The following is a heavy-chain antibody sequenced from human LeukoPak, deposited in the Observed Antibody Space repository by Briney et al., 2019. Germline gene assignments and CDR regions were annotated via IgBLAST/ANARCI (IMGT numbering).Heavy chain of an antibody. V-gene: IGHV3-21*01. CDR3: AREAVVVPAAIRPNWFDP. CDR1: GFTFSSYN. J-gene: IGHJ5*02. CDR2: ISSSSSYI. Sequence: PGGSLRLSCAASGFTFSSYNMNWVRQAPGKGLEWVSSISSSSSYIYYADSVKGRFTISRDNAKNSLYLQMNSLRAEDTAVYYCAREAVVVPAAIRPNWFDPWGQGTLVTVSS. D-gene: IGHD2-2*01.